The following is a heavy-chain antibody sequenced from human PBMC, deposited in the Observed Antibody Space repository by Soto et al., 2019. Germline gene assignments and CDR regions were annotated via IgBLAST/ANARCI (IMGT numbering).Heavy chain of an antibody. Sequence: EVQLVASGGDLVPPGGSLRLSCAVSGLTFSTDEMNWVRQAPGKGLEWFAYISYTSTTIKYADSVKGRFAVSRDNAKKSLYLQMNNLRVEDTAIYYCVREGGSLAFDSWGQGTLVTVSS. D-gene: IGHD1-1*01. CDR3: VREGGSLAFDS. CDR1: GLTFSTDE. J-gene: IGHJ4*02. CDR2: ISYTSTTI. V-gene: IGHV3-48*03.